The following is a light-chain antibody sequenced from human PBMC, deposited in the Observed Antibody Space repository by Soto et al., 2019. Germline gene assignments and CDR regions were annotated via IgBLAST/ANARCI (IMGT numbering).Light chain of an antibody. J-gene: IGLJ3*02. V-gene: IGLV2-14*01. CDR2: EVT. CDR1: SSDVGGYNY. CDR3: SSFTSSHTWV. Sequence: QSVLTQPASVSGSPGQSIAIYCTGTSSDVGGYNYVSWYQQHPGKAPKVMIYEVTNRPSGVSNRFSGSKSGNTASLTISELQAEDEADYHCSSFTSSHTWVFGGGTKLTVL.